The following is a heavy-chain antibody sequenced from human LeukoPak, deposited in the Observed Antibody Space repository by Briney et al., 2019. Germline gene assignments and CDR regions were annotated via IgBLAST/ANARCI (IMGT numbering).Heavy chain of an antibody. CDR2: IYYSGST. D-gene: IGHD6-6*01. Sequence: SETLSLTCTVSGRSISSYYWSWIRQPPGKGLEWIGYIYYSGSTNYNPSLKSRVTISVDTSKNQFSLKLSSVTAADTAVYYCARGVTRIAARSLSTYGMDVWGQGTTVTVSS. CDR3: ARGVTRIAARSLSTYGMDV. V-gene: IGHV4-59*01. CDR1: GRSISSYY. J-gene: IGHJ6*02.